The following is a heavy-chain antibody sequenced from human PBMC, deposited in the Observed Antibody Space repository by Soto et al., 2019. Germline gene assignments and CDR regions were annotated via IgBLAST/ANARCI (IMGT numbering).Heavy chain of an antibody. Sequence: LRLSCAASGFTFSTYAMTWVRQAPGKGLEWVSTIGGSGGTTKSADSVKGRFTISRDDSKNTVFLQMNSLRADDTAIYYCAKVSNYGDYNWYFDLWGRGTLVTVSS. D-gene: IGHD4-17*01. V-gene: IGHV3-23*01. CDR2: IGGSGGTT. CDR1: GFTFSTYA. CDR3: AKVSNYGDYNWYFDL. J-gene: IGHJ2*01.